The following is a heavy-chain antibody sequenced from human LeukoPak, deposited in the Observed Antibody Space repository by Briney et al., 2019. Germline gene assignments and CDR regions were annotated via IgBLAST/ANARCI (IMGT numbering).Heavy chain of an antibody. CDR1: GFTFRTYE. CDR3: ARRLPYYGMDV. J-gene: IGHJ6*04. Sequence: GRSLRLSCAASGFTFRTYEMSWVRQAPGKGLEWVSNIGRRGTSTWYADSVKGRFTISRDNAKNSLCLQMNSLTVEDTAVYYCARRLPYYGMDVWGKGTTVTVSS. V-gene: IGHV3-48*03. CDR2: IGRRGTST.